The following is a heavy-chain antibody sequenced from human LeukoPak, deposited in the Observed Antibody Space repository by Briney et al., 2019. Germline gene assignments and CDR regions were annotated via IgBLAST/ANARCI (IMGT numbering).Heavy chain of an antibody. CDR2: ISSSGSTI. Sequence: GGSLRLSCAASGFTFSDYYMSWIRQAPGKGLEWVSYISSSGSTIYYADSVKGRFTISRVNAKNTLYLQMNSLRAEDTAVYYCTRSENIEMASITYTYWGQGALVTVSS. CDR3: TRSENIEMASITYTY. V-gene: IGHV3-11*04. J-gene: IGHJ4*02. CDR1: GFTFSDYY. D-gene: IGHD5-24*01.